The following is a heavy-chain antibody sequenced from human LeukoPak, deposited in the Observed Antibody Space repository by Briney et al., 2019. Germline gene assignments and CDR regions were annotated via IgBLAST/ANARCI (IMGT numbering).Heavy chain of an antibody. V-gene: IGHV3-7*01. CDR2: IKQDGSEK. CDR3: ARGGTTVTTAFDI. D-gene: IGHD4-17*01. CDR1: GFTFSSYW. Sequence: GGSLRLSCAASGFTFSSYWMSWVRQAPGKGLEWVANIKQDGSEKYYVDSVKGRFTISRDNAKNSLYLQMNSLRAEDTAVYYCARGGTTVTTAFDIWGQGTMVTVSS. J-gene: IGHJ3*02.